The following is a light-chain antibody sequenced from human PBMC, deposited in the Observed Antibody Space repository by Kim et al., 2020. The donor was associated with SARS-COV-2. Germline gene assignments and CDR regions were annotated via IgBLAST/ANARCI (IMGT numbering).Light chain of an antibody. Sequence: SVGDRVTITCRASQNINTYLNWYQQKPGKAPKLLIYAASSLQSGVPSRFSGSRSGTDFTLTISSLQPEDFATYYCQQSYSTPPITFGQGTRLEIK. CDR2: AAS. CDR3: QQSYSTPPIT. CDR1: QNINTY. J-gene: IGKJ5*01. V-gene: IGKV1-39*01.